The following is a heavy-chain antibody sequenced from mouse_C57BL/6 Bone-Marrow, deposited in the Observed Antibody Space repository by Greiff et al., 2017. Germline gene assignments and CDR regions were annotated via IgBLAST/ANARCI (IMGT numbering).Heavy chain of an antibody. Sequence: QVQLQQPGAELVMPGASVKLSCKASGYTFTSYWMHWVKQRPGQGLEWIGEIDPSDSYTNYNQKFKGKSTLTVDKSSSTAYMQLSSQTSEDSAVYYCAREGYSGDFDYWGQGTTLTGSS. CDR1: GYTFTSYW. D-gene: IGHD2-12*01. V-gene: IGHV1-69*01. CDR2: IDPSDSYT. J-gene: IGHJ2*01. CDR3: AREGYSGDFDY.